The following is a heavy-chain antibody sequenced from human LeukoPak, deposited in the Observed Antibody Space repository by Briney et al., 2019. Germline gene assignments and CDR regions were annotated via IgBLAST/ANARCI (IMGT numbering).Heavy chain of an antibody. CDR3: SRGVLLATYYFDY. V-gene: IGHV4-59*01. J-gene: IGHJ4*02. D-gene: IGHD3-10*01. CDR1: GGSISGYY. Sequence: SETLSLTCTVSGGSISGYYWSWVRQPPGKGLEWVGYIYDSGSTKCNPSLKRRVTISVDTSKNQFSLKLSSVPGVDTDVYYYSRGVLLATYYFDYWGQGTMVTVSS. CDR2: IYDSGST.